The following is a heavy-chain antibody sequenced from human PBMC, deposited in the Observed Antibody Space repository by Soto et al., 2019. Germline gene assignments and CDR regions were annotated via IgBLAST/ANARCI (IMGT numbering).Heavy chain of an antibody. V-gene: IGHV1-18*01. D-gene: IGHD3-22*01. CDR3: ARDFNYYDSSGYYYHWFDP. Sequence: ASVKVSCKASGYTFTSYGISWVRQAPGQGLEWMGWISAYNGNTNYAQKLQGRVTMTTDTSTSTAYMELRSLRSDDTAVYYCARDFNYYDSSGYYYHWFDPLGQGTLVTVSS. CDR2: ISAYNGNT. CDR1: GYTFTSYG. J-gene: IGHJ5*02.